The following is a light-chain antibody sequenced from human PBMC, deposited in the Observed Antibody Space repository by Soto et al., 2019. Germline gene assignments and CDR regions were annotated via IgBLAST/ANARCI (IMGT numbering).Light chain of an antibody. CDR2: DVS. V-gene: IGLV2-14*01. CDR3: ISYTSSGPVV. Sequence: QSALTQPASVSGSPGQSITISCTGTSSDVGGYNYVSWYQQHPGKAPKLMIYDVSNRPSGVSNRFSGSKSGNTASLTISGLQAEDEADYYCISYTSSGPVVFGGGTKLTVL. CDR1: SSDVGGYNY. J-gene: IGLJ2*01.